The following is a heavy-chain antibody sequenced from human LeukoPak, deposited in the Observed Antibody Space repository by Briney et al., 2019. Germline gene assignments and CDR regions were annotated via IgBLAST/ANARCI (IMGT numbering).Heavy chain of an antibody. CDR2: ISSSSSYI. CDR1: GFTFSSYS. Sequence: GGSLRLSCAASGFTFSSYSMNWVRQAPGKGLEWVSSISSSSSYIYYADSVKGRFTISRDNAKNSLYLQMNSLRAEDTAVYYCAREYCSNTSCYPYWGQGTLVTVSS. J-gene: IGHJ4*02. D-gene: IGHD2-2*01. V-gene: IGHV3-21*01. CDR3: AREYCSNTSCYPY.